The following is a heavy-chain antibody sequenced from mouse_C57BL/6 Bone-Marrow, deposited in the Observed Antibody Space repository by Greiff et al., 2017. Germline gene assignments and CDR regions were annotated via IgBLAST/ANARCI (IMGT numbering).Heavy chain of an antibody. V-gene: IGHV5-9*01. CDR1: GFTFSSYT. Sequence: DVKLQESGGGLVKPGGSLKLSCAASGFTFSSYTMSWVRQTPEKRLEWVATISGGGGNIYYPDSVKGRFTISRDNAKNTLYLQMSSLRSEDTALYYCARHGYYSYWYFDVWGTGTTVTVSS. CDR3: ARHGYYSYWYFDV. D-gene: IGHD2-3*01. J-gene: IGHJ1*03. CDR2: ISGGGGNI.